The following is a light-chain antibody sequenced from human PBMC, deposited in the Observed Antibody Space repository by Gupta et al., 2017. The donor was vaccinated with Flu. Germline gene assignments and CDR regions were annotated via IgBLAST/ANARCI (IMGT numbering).Light chain of an antibody. CDR2: EGS. Sequence: PVTVGQAAHRSCMSSQCRAYRDGNSKLAWVQQKPGQAPRRLIYEGSNRDTGVPARFSGSGSGTDFTLKISRVEAEDVGVYYCRKCTLPRTFGDGTKLEIK. CDR1: QCRAYRDGNSK. CDR3: RKCTLPRT. V-gene: IGKV2-30*01. J-gene: IGKJ2*01.